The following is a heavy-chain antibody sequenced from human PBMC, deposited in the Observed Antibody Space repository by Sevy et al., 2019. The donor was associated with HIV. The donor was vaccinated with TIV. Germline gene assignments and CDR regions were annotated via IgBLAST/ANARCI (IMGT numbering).Heavy chain of an antibody. CDR2: ISGHNGDT. CDR3: MRGTTFYDFWPGGDY. Sequence: ASVKVSCKASGYTFTNYAISWVRQAPGQGLEWMGWISGHNGDTKNAEKFQGRFTMTTDTSTKTAYMDLRSLRSDDTAVYYSMRGTTFYDFWPGGDYWGQGTLVTVSS. D-gene: IGHD3-3*01. CDR1: GYTFTNYA. J-gene: IGHJ4*02. V-gene: IGHV1-18*01.